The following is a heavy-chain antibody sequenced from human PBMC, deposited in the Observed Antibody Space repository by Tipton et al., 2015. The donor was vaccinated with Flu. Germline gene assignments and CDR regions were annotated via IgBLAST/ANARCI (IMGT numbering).Heavy chain of an antibody. CDR1: GFTLSSHW. Sequence: SLRLSCAASGFTLSSHWMSWVRQAPGKGLEWVASINPDGSRKHYVDSVQGRFTISRDNGESSLYLQMDSLRVEDTAVYYCARLPGTSTLWDYWGQGTLVTVSS. CDR2: INPDGSRK. CDR3: ARLPGTSTLWDY. V-gene: IGHV3-7*01. D-gene: IGHD2-2*01. J-gene: IGHJ4*01.